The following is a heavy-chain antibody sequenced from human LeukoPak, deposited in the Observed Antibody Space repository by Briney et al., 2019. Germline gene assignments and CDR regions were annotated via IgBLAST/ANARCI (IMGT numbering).Heavy chain of an antibody. CDR1: GFIFSSYA. CDR3: AREWVSTDEAYYYYGMDV. D-gene: IGHD6-13*01. Sequence: PGGSLRLSCAASGFIFSSYAMHWVRQAPGKGLEWVAVISYDGSNKYYADSVKGRFTISRDNSKNTLYLQMNSLRAEDTAVYYCAREWVSTDEAYYYYGMDVWGQGTTVTVSS. V-gene: IGHV3-30-3*01. CDR2: ISYDGSNK. J-gene: IGHJ6*02.